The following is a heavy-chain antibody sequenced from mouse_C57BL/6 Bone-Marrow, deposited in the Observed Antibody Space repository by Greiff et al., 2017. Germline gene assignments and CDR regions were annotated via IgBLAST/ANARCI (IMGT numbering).Heavy chain of an antibody. CDR2: IRLKSDNYAT. CDR3: AGSYDGYDPLAY. V-gene: IGHV6-3*01. CDR1: GFTFSNYW. D-gene: IGHD2-3*01. J-gene: IGHJ3*01. Sequence: EVQVVESGGGLVQPGGSMKLSCVASGFTFSNYWMNWVRQSPEQGLEWVAQIRLKSDNYATHYAESVKGRFTISREDSKSSVYLQMNNLRAEDTGSYYCAGSYDGYDPLAYWGQGALVTVAA.